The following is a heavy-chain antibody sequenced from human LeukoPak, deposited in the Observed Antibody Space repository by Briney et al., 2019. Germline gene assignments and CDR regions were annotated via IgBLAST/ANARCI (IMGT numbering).Heavy chain of an antibody. Sequence: PGGSLRLSCAASGLSLGNAWMSWVRQVPGKGLEWLGRIRAKVDGGTVDYAAPVKGRFTISRDESENTLYLHLTSLKIEDAAVYYCTTLGGDNWFDWYFDLWGRGTLVIVSS. V-gene: IGHV3-15*01. CDR1: GLSLGNAW. CDR2: IRAKVDGGTV. CDR3: TTLGGDNWFDWYFDL. D-gene: IGHD1-1*01. J-gene: IGHJ2*01.